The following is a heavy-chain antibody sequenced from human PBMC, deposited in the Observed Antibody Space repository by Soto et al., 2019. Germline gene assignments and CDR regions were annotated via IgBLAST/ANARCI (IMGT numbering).Heavy chain of an antibody. CDR2: INPNSGGT. CDR1: GYTFTGYY. Sequence: SVKVSCKASGYTFTGYYMHWVRQAPGQGLEWMGWINPNSGGTNYAQKFQGRVTMTRDTSISTAYMELSRLRSDDTAVYYCARAVVAGPYNWFDPWGQGXLVTVSS. V-gene: IGHV1-2*02. D-gene: IGHD6-19*01. CDR3: ARAVVAGPYNWFDP. J-gene: IGHJ5*02.